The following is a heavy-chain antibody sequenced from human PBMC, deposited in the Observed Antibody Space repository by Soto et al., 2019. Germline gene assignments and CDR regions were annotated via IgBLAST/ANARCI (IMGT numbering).Heavy chain of an antibody. CDR1: GGTFSTFG. CDR3: AKSAPMDAGDKYYYDF. Sequence: ASVKVSCKASGGTFSTFGISWVRQAPGQGLEWMGGIIPFFGTARYSQRFEDRITITADESTNTVYMDLRSLTSEDTAIYYCAKSAPMDAGDKYYYDFWGQGALVTVSS. V-gene: IGHV1-69*13. CDR2: IIPFFGTA. D-gene: IGHD4-17*01. J-gene: IGHJ4*02.